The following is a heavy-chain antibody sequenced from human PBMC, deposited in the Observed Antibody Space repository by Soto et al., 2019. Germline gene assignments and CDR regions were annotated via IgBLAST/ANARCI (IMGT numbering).Heavy chain of an antibody. J-gene: IGHJ6*02. CDR3: GREGQQLAQEKYYQFNGMDV. CDR2: ISGDNINS. D-gene: IGHD6-13*01. V-gene: IGHV1-18*01. CDR1: GFTFRDSG. Sequence: ASVKVSCKASGFTFRDSGLSWVRQAPGQPLEWMGWISGDNINSKYSQKFQGRLAMTTDTSTATASMELRSLTSDDTAVYYCGREGQQLAQEKYYQFNGMDVWCQGTTVTVSS.